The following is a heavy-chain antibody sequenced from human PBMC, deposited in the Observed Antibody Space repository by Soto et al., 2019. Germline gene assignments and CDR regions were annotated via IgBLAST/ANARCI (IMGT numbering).Heavy chain of an antibody. J-gene: IGHJ5*01. V-gene: IGHV4-4*02. D-gene: IGHD5-18*01. CDR1: SGSISSSNW. Sequence: SETLSLTCAVSSGSISSSNWWSWVRQPPGKWLEWIGEIYHSGSTNYNTSLKSRVTISLDTSKNQFSLKLSSVTAADTAVYYCARGRIQLWSNWFDYWGQGTLVTVSS. CDR3: ARGRIQLWSNWFDY. CDR2: IYHSGST.